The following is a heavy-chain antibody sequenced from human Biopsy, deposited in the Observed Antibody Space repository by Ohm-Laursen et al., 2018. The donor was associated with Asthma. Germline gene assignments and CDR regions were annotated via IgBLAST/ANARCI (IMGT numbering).Heavy chain of an antibody. Sequence: PSDTLSLTCTVSGGSISSGGYYWSWIRQHPGKGLEWIGYIYYSGSTYYNPSLKSRVTISVDTSKNQFSLKLSSVTVADTAVYYCARGPPVDREDWGQGTLVTVSS. CDR2: IYYSGST. J-gene: IGHJ4*02. CDR3: ARGPPVDRED. CDR1: GGSISSGGYY. D-gene: IGHD5-24*01. V-gene: IGHV4-31*03.